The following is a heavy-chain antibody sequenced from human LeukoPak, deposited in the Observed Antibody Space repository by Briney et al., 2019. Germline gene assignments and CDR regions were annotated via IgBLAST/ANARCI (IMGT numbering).Heavy chain of an antibody. J-gene: IGHJ3*02. CDR3: ARGGVTTGDDAFDI. CDR2: IYYSGST. V-gene: IGHV4-39*01. Sequence: PSETLSLTCTVSGGSISSSSYYWGWIRQPPGKGLEWIGSIYYSGSTYYNPSLKSRVTISVDTSKNQFSLKLNSVTAADTAVYYCARGGVTTGDDAFDIWGQGTMVTVSS. CDR1: GGSISSSSYY. D-gene: IGHD4-17*01.